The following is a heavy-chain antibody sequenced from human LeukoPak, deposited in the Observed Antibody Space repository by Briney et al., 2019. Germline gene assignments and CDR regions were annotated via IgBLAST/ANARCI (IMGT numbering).Heavy chain of an antibody. CDR2: IYYSGST. CDR1: GGSISSYY. CDR3: ARLVVVPAAIRGSRSNWFDP. D-gene: IGHD2-2*02. V-gene: IGHV4-59*08. J-gene: IGHJ5*02. Sequence: SETLSLTCTVSGGSISSYYWSWIRQPPGKGLEWIGYIYYSGSTNYNPSLKSRVTISVDTSKNQFSLKLSSVTAADTAVYYCARLVVVPAAIRGSRSNWFDPWGQGTLVTVSS.